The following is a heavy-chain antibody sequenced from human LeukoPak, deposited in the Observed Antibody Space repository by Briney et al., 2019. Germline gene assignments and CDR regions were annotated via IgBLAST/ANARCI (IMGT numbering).Heavy chain of an antibody. Sequence: GGSLRLSCAASGFTFSSYEMNWVRQAPGKGLEWVSYISSSGSTIYYADSVKGRFTISRDNAKNSLYLQMNSLRAEDTTVYYCARGYVAGQHFDSWGQGTLVTVSS. J-gene: IGHJ4*02. CDR1: GFTFSSYE. D-gene: IGHD6-19*01. CDR3: ARGYVAGQHFDS. CDR2: ISSSGSTI. V-gene: IGHV3-48*03.